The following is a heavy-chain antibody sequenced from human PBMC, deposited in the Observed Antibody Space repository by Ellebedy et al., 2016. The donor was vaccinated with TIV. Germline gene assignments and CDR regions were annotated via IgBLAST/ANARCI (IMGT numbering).Heavy chain of an antibody. J-gene: IGHJ4*02. CDR1: GLIFTNTW. CDR2: STSKADGGAT. D-gene: IGHD1-26*01. CDR3: TKNLRWEDQKDY. Sequence: PGGSLRLSCVASGLIFTNTWMSWVRQAPGKGLEWVGRSTSKADGGATDFAAPVRGRFTISRDDSKDTLYLQMNSLKTEDTAVYYCTKNLRWEDQKDYWGQGTLVTVSS. V-gene: IGHV3-15*01.